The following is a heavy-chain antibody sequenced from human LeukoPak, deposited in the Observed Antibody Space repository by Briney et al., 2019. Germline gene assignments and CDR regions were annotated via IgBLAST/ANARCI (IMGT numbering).Heavy chain of an antibody. CDR3: AREGSRKDYGDYSG. Sequence: PGGSLRLSCAASGFTFSSYAMSWVRQAPGKGLEWVSAITDSGGNTYYADSVKGRFTISRDNAKNSLYLQMNSLRAEDTAVYYCAREGSRKDYGDYSGWGQGTLVTVSS. V-gene: IGHV3-23*01. D-gene: IGHD4-17*01. J-gene: IGHJ4*02. CDR2: ITDSGGNT. CDR1: GFTFSSYA.